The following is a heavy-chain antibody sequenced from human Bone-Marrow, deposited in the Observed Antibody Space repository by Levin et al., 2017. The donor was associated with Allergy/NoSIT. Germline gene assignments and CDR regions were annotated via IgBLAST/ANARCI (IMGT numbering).Heavy chain of an antibody. D-gene: IGHD2-2*01. CDR3: ARVIKGVVLTAPDYWYYGMDV. CDR2: ISTSGSTYV. Sequence: SCAASGFTFSSHCMNWVRQTPGKGLEWVASISTSGSTYVHYADSVKGRFTISRDDAKKSLYLQMNSLRADDTAVYYCARVIKGVVLTAPDYWYYGMDVWGRGTTVTVSS. J-gene: IGHJ6*02. CDR1: GFTFSSHC. V-gene: IGHV3-21*01.